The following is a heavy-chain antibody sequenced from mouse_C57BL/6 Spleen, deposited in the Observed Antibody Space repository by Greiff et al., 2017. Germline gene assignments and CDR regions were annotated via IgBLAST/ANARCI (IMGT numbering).Heavy chain of an antibody. V-gene: IGHV3-6*01. CDR3: AREGLRYYAMDY. Sequence: ESGPGLVKPSQSLSLTCSVTGYSITSGDYWNWIRQFPGNKLEWMGYISYDGSNNYNPSLKNRISITRDTSKHQFFLKLNSVTTEDTATYYCAREGLRYYAMDYWGQGTSVTVSS. CDR2: ISYDGSN. J-gene: IGHJ4*01. D-gene: IGHD2-4*01. CDR1: GYSITSGDY.